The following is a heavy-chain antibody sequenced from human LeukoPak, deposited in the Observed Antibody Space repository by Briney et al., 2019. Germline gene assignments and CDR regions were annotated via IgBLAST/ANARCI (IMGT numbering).Heavy chain of an antibody. CDR2: IYYSGST. CDR3: AREEDTAMVRGSGSFDY. J-gene: IGHJ4*02. Sequence: SQTLSLTCTVSGGSISSGDYYWNWIRQPPGKGLEGFGYIYYSGSTYYNPSLKSRVTISVDTSKNQFSLKLSSVTAADTAVYYCAREEDTAMVRGSGSFDYWGQGTLVTVSS. CDR1: GGSISSGDYY. D-gene: IGHD5-18*01. V-gene: IGHV4-30-4*08.